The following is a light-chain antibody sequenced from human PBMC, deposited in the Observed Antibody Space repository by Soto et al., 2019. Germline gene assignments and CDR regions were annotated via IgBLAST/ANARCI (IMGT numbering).Light chain of an antibody. CDR1: SSDVGGYSY. CDR3: SSYASGSSSSTLI. CDR2: DVN. J-gene: IGLJ1*01. V-gene: IGLV2-14*01. Sequence: QSVLTQPASVSGSPGQSITISCTGTSSDVGGYSYVSWYQQHPGKAPKVVIYDVNNRPSGVSNRFSGSKSGNTASLTISGLRAEDEADYYCSSYASGSSSSTLIFGTGTKVTVL.